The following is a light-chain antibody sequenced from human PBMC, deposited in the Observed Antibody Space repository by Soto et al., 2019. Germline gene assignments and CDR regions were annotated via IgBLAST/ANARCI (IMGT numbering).Light chain of an antibody. CDR1: QSISSY. Sequence: EIVLTQSPATLSLSPGERATLSCRASQSISSYLAWYQQKPGQAPRLLIYDAFNRATGIPARFSGSGSGTDFTLTISSLEPEDCAVYYGQQRGNWPPTFGPGTKVDIK. V-gene: IGKV3-11*01. J-gene: IGKJ3*01. CDR3: QQRGNWPPT. CDR2: DAF.